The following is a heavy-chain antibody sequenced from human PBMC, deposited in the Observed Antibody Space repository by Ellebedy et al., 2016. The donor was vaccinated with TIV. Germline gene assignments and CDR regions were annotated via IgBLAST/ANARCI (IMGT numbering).Heavy chain of an antibody. CDR2: IGAGVYGSGT. CDR3: ARGTRTKRYYYFDL. CDR1: GYTFATFG. J-gene: IGHJ2*01. D-gene: IGHD3-10*01. V-gene: IGHV1-18*04. Sequence: ASVKVSCKATGYTFATFGTSWVRQPPAQGLAWVGYIGAGVYGSGTNYARKLQGRVTFRTDTSTNTAYMELRGLRSEDTAVYYCARGTRTKRYYYFDLWGRGTLITVSS.